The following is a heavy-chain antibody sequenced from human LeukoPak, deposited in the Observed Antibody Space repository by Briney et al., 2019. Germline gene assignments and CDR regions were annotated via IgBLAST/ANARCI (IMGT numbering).Heavy chain of an antibody. Sequence: GGSLRLSCAASGFTFSSYWMSWVRQAPGKGLEWVANIKQDGSEKYYVDSVKGRFTISRDNAKNSLYLQMNSLRAEDAAVYYCARLQAYCGGDCYSDLYYFDYWGQGTPVTVSS. CDR2: IKQDGSEK. V-gene: IGHV3-7*01. D-gene: IGHD2-21*02. J-gene: IGHJ4*02. CDR1: GFTFSSYW. CDR3: ARLQAYCGGDCYSDLYYFDY.